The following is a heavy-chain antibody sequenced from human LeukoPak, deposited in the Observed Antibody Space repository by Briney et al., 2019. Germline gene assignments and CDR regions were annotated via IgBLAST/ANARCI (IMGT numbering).Heavy chain of an antibody. CDR3: ARNGDY. CDR1: GFTFSTYS. Sequence: GGSLRLSCAASGFTFSTYSMHWVRQAPGKGLEWVAVISYDGSNKYYADSVKGRFTISRDNSNNTLYLQMSSLRVEDTAVYYCARNGDYWGQGALVTVSS. J-gene: IGHJ4*02. D-gene: IGHD2-8*01. CDR2: ISYDGSNK. V-gene: IGHV3-30*04.